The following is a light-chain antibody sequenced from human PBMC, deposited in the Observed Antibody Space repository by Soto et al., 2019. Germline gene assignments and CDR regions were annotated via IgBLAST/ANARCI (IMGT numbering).Light chain of an antibody. CDR1: QNIINY. J-gene: IGKJ4*01. Sequence: DIQMTQSPSSLSASVGDRVTITCRASQNIINYLNWYQQKPGKAPQLLIYVASRLESGVPSRFSGSGSGTDFTLTVSSLQPEDFASYYCQQANSFPPTFGGGTKV. CDR3: QQANSFPPT. V-gene: IGKV1-39*01. CDR2: VAS.